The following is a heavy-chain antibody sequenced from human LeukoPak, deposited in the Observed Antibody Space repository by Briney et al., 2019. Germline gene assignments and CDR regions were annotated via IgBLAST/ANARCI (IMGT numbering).Heavy chain of an antibody. Sequence: SDTLSLPCTVSGGSISSSSYYWGWIRDPPGKGLEWWGSIYYSGSTYYNPSLKSRVTISVDTSKNQFSLKLSSVTAADTAVYYCARRGPFYGDYPYYYYYYMDVWGKGTTVTISS. J-gene: IGHJ6*03. CDR2: IYYSGST. D-gene: IGHD4-17*01. CDR1: GGSISSSSYY. V-gene: IGHV4-39*01. CDR3: ARRGPFYGDYPYYYYYYMDV.